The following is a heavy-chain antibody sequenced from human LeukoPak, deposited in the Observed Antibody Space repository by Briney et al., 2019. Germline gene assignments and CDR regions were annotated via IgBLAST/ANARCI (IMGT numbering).Heavy chain of an antibody. CDR1: GGSISSGSYY. CDR2: IYTSGST. CDR3: AREAVAAQEWFDP. D-gene: IGHD6-19*01. Sequence: SQTLSLTCTVSGGSISSGSYYWSWIRQPAGKGLEWIRRIYTSGSTNYNPSLKSRVTISVDTSKNQFSLKLSSVTAADTAVYYCAREAVAAQEWFDPWGQGTRVTVSS. V-gene: IGHV4-61*02. J-gene: IGHJ5*02.